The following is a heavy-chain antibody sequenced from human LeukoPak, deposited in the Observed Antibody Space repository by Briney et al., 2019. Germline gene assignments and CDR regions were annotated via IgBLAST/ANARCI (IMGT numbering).Heavy chain of an antibody. CDR1: GFTFSSYD. Sequence: PGGSLRLSCAASGFTFSSYDMHWVRQAPGKGLEWGSGIGTGGDTYYPSSVKGRFTVSRENAKNSLYIQMNSLRPGDTAVYYCAREPSRSTDWYDWYLDLWGRGTLVTVSS. CDR2: IGTGGDT. CDR3: AREPSRSTDWYDWYLDL. J-gene: IGHJ2*01. D-gene: IGHD6-19*01. V-gene: IGHV3-13*01.